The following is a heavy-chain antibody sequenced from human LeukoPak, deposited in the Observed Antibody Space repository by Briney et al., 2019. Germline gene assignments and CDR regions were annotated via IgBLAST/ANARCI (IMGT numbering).Heavy chain of an antibody. CDR1: GYTFTSYG. V-gene: IGHV1-18*01. J-gene: IGHJ4*02. CDR2: ISAYTGNT. CDR3: ARGELELPYCYFDY. D-gene: IGHD1-26*01. Sequence: GASVKVSCKASGYTFTSYGINWVRQAPGQGLEWMGWISAYTGNTNYAQKFQGRVTMTRDTSISTAYMELSRLRSDDTAVYYCARGELELPYCYFDYLGPGTLVTVSS.